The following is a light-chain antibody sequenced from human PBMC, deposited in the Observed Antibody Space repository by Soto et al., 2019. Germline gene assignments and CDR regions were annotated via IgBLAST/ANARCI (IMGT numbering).Light chain of an antibody. CDR3: LQHNTYPYT. Sequence: DIQMTQSPSSLSASVGDRVTIACRASQGIGSDLGWFQQKPGKAPKRLIYSASSLHTGVPSRFSGSGSGTEFTLTISSLQAEDYATYYCLQHNTYPYTFGQGTKLDIK. CDR2: SAS. J-gene: IGKJ2*01. CDR1: QGIGSD. V-gene: IGKV1-17*01.